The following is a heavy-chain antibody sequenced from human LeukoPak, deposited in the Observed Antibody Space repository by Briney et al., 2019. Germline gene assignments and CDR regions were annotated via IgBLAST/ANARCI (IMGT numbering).Heavy chain of an antibody. J-gene: IGHJ4*02. CDR2: ISSSSSYI. V-gene: IGHV3-21*01. CDR1: GFTFGSYS. D-gene: IGHD1-1*01. Sequence: GGSLRLSCAASGFTFGSYSMNWVRQAPGKGLEWVSSISSSSSYIYYADSVKGRFTISRDNAKNSLYLQMNSLRAEDTAVYYCARDPTWKYYFDYWGQGALVTVSS. CDR3: ARDPTWKYYFDY.